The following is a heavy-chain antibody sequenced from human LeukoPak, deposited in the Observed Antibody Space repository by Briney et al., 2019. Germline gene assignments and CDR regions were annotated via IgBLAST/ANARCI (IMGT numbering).Heavy chain of an antibody. D-gene: IGHD1-26*01. J-gene: IGHJ6*03. V-gene: IGHV3-21*01. CDR3: ARVVGATMELGYYYYYYYMDV. Sequence: GGSLRLSCAASGFTFSSYSMNWVRQAPGKGLEWVSSISSSSSYIYYADSVKGRFTISRDNAKNSLYLQMNSLRAEDTAVYYCARVVGATMELGYYYYYYYMDVWGKGTTVTVSS. CDR1: GFTFSSYS. CDR2: ISSSSSYI.